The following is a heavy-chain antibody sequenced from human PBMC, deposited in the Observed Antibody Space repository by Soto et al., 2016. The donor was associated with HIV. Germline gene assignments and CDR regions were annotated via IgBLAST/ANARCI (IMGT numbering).Heavy chain of an antibody. D-gene: IGHD3-9*01. V-gene: IGHV3-74*01. CDR3: ARGGEYYDILTGY. J-gene: IGHJ4*02. CDR2: INSDGSRT. CDR1: GFTFSSYW. Sequence: EVQLVESGGGLVQPGGSLRLSCAASGFTFSSYWMHWVRQAPGKGLVWVSRINSDGSRTSYADSVKGRFTISRDNAKNTLYLRMNSLRAEDTAVYYCARGGEYYDILTGYWGQGTLVTVSS.